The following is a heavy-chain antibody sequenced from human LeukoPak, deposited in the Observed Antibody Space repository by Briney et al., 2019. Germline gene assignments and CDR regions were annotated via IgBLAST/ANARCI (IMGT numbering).Heavy chain of an antibody. D-gene: IGHD3-22*01. Sequence: SQTLSLTCAISGDSVSSNSVAWNWIRQSPSRGLEWLGRTYYRSKWYNDYAVSVKSRITINPDTSKNQFSLQLNSVTPEDTAVYYCARDPNYYDSSGYYPGYFDYWGQGTLVTVSS. CDR2: TYYRSKWYN. CDR3: ARDPNYYDSSGYYPGYFDY. V-gene: IGHV6-1*01. CDR1: GDSVSSNSVA. J-gene: IGHJ4*02.